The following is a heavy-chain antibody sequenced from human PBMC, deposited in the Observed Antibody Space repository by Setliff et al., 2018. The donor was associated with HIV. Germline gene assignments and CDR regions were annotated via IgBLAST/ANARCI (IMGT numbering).Heavy chain of an antibody. CDR2: IHPSGGST. D-gene: IGHD2-21*02. J-gene: IGHJ4*02. CDR3: SKGHPDGDPYYFDY. V-gene: IGHV1-46*01. CDR1: GYTFTSYY. Sequence: ASVKVSCKASGYTFTSYYIHWVRQAPGQGLEWMGVIHPSGGSTSYAQSFQDRVTMTRDTSTSTVYMELSSLRTEGTALYYCSKGHPDGDPYYFDYWGQGTLVTVSS.